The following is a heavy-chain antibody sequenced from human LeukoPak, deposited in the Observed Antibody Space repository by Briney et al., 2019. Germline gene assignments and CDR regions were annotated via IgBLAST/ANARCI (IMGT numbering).Heavy chain of an antibody. J-gene: IGHJ4*02. CDR3: ARALLWFGEPSHIDY. Sequence: ASVKVSCKASGYTFTSYGISWVRQAPGQGLEWMGWITAYNDNTNYAQKLQGRVTMTTDTSMSTAYMELRSLRSDDTVVYYCARALLWFGEPSHIDYWGQGTLVTASS. CDR1: GYTFTSYG. V-gene: IGHV1-18*01. CDR2: ITAYNDNT. D-gene: IGHD3-10*01.